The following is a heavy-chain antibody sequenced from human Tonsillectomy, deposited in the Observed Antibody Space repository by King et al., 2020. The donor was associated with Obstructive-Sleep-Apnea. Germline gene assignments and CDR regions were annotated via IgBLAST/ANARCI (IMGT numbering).Heavy chain of an antibody. CDR2: IIPVFGTT. V-gene: IGHV1-69*12. J-gene: IGHJ3*02. D-gene: IGHD3-3*01. CDR3: ARDRRTYDDVWSGYPYDAFGI. CDR1: GDTFSSYA. Sequence: QLVQSGAEVKKPWSSVKVSCKASGDTFSSYAVNWVRQAPGQGLEWMGGIIPVFGTTDYAQKFQGRVTITADESTSTAYMVLSSLRSQDTAVYYCARDRRTYDDVWSGYPYDAFGIWGQGTMVTVSS.